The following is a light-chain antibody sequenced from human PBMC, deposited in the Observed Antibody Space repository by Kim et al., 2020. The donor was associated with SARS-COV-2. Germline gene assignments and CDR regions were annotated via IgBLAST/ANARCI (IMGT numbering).Light chain of an antibody. CDR2: TDT. J-gene: IGLJ3*02. Sequence: VALGQTARITCGENNIGSKDGLWYQQKPGQAPVLVIYTDTNRPSGIPERFSGSNSGNTATLTISRAQAGDEADYYCQVWDSSTWVFGGGTQLTVL. CDR1: NIGSKD. CDR3: QVWDSSTWV. V-gene: IGLV3-9*01.